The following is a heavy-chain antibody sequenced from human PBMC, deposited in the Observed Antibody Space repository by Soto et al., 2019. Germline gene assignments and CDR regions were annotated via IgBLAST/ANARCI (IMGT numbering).Heavy chain of an antibody. D-gene: IGHD1-20*01. Sequence: GASVKVSGKASGYTFTSYGISWVRQAPGQGLEWMGWISAYNGNTNYAQKLQGRVTMTTDTSTSTAYMELRSLRSDDTAVYYCARDPRITGYSAAPHYFDYWGQGSLVTVSS. CDR3: ARDPRITGYSAAPHYFDY. CDR2: ISAYNGNT. J-gene: IGHJ4*02. V-gene: IGHV1-18*01. CDR1: GYTFTSYG.